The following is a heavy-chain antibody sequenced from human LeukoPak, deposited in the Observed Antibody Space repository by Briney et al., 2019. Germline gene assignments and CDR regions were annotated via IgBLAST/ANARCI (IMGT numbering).Heavy chain of an antibody. V-gene: IGHV3-7*01. CDR3: ATDVVPAAHGFDY. Sequence: RTGGSLRLSCAASGFMFRSYWMSWVRQAPGKGLEWVAYIKQDGSEKYYVDSVKGRFTISRDNAKNSLYLQMTSLRAEDTAVYYCATDVVPAAHGFDYWGQGTLVTVSS. D-gene: IGHD2-2*01. CDR1: GFMFRSYW. CDR2: IKQDGSEK. J-gene: IGHJ4*02.